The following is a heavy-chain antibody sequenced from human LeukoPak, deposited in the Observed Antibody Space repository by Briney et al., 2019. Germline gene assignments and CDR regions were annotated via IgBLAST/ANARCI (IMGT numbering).Heavy chain of an antibody. Sequence: SSETLSLTCAVYGGSFSGYYWSWIRQPPGKGLEWIGEINHSGSTNYNPSLKSRVTISVDTSKNQFSLKLSSVTAADTAVYYCARAPLRYFDWLVTYYFDYWGQGTLVTVSS. V-gene: IGHV4-34*01. CDR2: INHSGST. CDR3: ARAPLRYFDWLVTYYFDY. J-gene: IGHJ4*02. CDR1: GGSFSGYY. D-gene: IGHD3-9*01.